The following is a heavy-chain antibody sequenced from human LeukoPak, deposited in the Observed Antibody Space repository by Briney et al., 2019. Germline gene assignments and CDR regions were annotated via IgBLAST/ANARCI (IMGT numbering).Heavy chain of an antibody. V-gene: IGHV1-2*02. Sequence: GASVKVSCQASGYTFTGYYMHWVRQAPGQGLEWMGWINPNSGGTNYAQKFQGRVTMTRDTSISTAYMELSRLRPDDTAVYYCASGYSYGSSWFDPWGQGTLVTVSS. J-gene: IGHJ5*02. CDR2: INPNSGGT. CDR1: GYTFTGYY. CDR3: ASGYSYGSSWFDP. D-gene: IGHD5-18*01.